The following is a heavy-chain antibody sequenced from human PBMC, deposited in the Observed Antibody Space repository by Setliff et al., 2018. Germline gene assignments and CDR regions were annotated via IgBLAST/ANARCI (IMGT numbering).Heavy chain of an antibody. CDR3: SRLVRYCTTTTCQSVPGAEV. Sequence: ASVKVSCKASGYTLINYGISWVRQAPGQGLEWMGWIGAYTGNTNYAQKFQGRVTMTTDTSTSTAYMELRSLRSDDTAVCYCSRLVRYCTTTTCQSVPGAEVWGQGTLVTV. D-gene: IGHD2-8*01. V-gene: IGHV1-18*01. J-gene: IGHJ4*02. CDR1: GYTLINYG. CDR2: IGAYTGNT.